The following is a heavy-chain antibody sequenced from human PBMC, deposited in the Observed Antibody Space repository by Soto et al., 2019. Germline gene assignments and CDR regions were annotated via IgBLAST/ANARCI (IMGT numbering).Heavy chain of an antibody. Sequence: KPSQXLSXXCXXXXXSFSSGXXYWXXXRXLPGKGLEWIGYIYYSGSTYYNPSLKSRFTISLDTSQNQFSLKLSSVTAADTAVYYCARATSFSGHHGYWGQGTLVTVSS. CDR1: XXSFSSGXXY. V-gene: IGHV4-31*03. D-gene: IGHD2-8*02. CDR3: ARATSFSGHHGY. J-gene: IGHJ4*02. CDR2: IYYSGST.